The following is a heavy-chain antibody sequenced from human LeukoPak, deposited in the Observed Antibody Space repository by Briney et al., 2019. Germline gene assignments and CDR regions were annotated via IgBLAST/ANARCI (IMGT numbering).Heavy chain of an antibody. CDR1: GFTFSSYG. CDR3: AKDLNYDFWSGLGN. J-gene: IGHJ4*02. D-gene: IGHD3-3*01. Sequence: GRSLRLSCAVSGFTFSSYGMHWVRQAPGKGLEWMAVISYDGTNKYYADSLKGRFTISRDNSKNTLYLQMNSLRAEDTAVYYCAKDLNYDFWSGLGNWGQGTLVTVSS. V-gene: IGHV3-30*18. CDR2: ISYDGTNK.